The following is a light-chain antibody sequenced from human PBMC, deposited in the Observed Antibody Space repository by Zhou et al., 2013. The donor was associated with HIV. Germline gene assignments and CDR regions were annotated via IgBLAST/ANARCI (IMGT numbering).Light chain of an antibody. J-gene: IGKJ1*01. CDR1: QSLVHSDGNTY. CDR3: MQGTHWPPT. V-gene: IGKV2-30*02. CDR2: KVS. Sequence: DVVMAQSPLSLPVTLGQPASISCRSSQSLVHSDGNTYLSWFQQRPGQSPRRLIYKVSERDSGVPDRFSGSGSGTDFTLKISRVEAEDVGVYYCMQGTHWPPTFGQGTKVE.